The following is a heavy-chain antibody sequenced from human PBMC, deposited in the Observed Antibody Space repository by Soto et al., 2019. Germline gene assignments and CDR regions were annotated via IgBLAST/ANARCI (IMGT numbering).Heavy chain of an antibody. CDR3: AKDYRIVVVPAAIRDYYYGMGV. D-gene: IGHD2-2*02. V-gene: IGHV3-23*01. J-gene: IGHJ6*02. Sequence: GGSLRLSCAASGFTFSSYAMSWVRQAPGKGLEWVSAISGSGGSTYYADSVKGRFTISRDNSKNTLYLQMNSLRAEDTAVYYCAKDYRIVVVPAAIRDYYYGMGVWGQGTTVTVPS. CDR2: ISGSGGST. CDR1: GFTFSSYA.